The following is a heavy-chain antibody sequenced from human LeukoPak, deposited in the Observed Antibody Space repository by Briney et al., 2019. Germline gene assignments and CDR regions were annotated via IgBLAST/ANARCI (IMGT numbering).Heavy chain of an antibody. CDR3: GRHQWRASSSWALDY. CDR2: IYYSGST. CDR1: GGSISSYY. V-gene: IGHV4-59*08. J-gene: IGHJ4*02. D-gene: IGHD6-13*01. Sequence: SSETLSLTCTVSGGSISSYYWSWIRQPPGKGLEWIGYIYYSGSTNYNPSLKSRVTISVDTSKNQFSLKLSSVTAADTAVYYCGRHQWRASSSWALDYWGQGTLVTVSS.